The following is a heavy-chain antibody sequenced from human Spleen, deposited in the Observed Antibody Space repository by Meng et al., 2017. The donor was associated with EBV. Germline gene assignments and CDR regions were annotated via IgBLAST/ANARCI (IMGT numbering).Heavy chain of an antibody. V-gene: IGHV1-18*01. CDR2: ISAYNGNT. Sequence: VQLVQAGADVKKPGPSVKLSCKASGYTVTSYGISWVRQGPGKGLEWMGWISAYNGNTTYAQKLQGRVTMTTDTSTSTAYMELRSLRSDDTAVYYCARAPMVQGEGWFDPWGQGTLVTVSS. D-gene: IGHD3-10*01. CDR3: ARAPMVQGEGWFDP. J-gene: IGHJ5*02. CDR1: GYTVTSYG.